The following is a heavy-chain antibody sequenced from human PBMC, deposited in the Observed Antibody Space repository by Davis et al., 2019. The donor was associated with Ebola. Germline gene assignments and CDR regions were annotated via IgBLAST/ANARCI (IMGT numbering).Heavy chain of an antibody. D-gene: IGHD3-10*01. V-gene: IGHV3-23*01. CDR2: ISGSGGRT. J-gene: IGHJ5*02. Sequence: GESLKISCAASGFTFSSYGMHWVRQAPGKGLEWVSAISGSGGRTYYADSVKGRFTISRDNSKNTLYLQMNSLRAEDTAVYYCAKFPWPLWFREYQEPNWFDPWGQGTLVTVSS. CDR3: AKFPWPLWFREYQEPNWFDP. CDR1: GFTFSSYG.